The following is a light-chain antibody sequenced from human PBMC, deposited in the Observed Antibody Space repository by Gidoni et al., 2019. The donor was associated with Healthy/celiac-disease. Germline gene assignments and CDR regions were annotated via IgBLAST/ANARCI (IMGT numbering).Light chain of an antibody. J-gene: IGLJ3*02. Sequence: QSALPQPPPVSGSPGPSITISCTGTSSDVGGYNYVSWYQQHPGKAPKLMIYDVSKRPSGVSNRFSGSKSGNTASLTISGLQAEDEADYYCSSYTSSSTWVFGGGTKLTVL. V-gene: IGLV2-14*01. CDR1: SSDVGGYNY. CDR3: SSYTSSSTWV. CDR2: DVS.